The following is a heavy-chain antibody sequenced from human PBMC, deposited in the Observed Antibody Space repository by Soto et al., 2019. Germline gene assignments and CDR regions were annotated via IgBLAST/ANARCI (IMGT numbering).Heavy chain of an antibody. D-gene: IGHD2-15*01. CDR3: AKEWGRYCSGGSCYSDAFDI. Sequence: GGSLRLSCAASGFTFSSYAMSWVRQAPGKGLEWVSAISGSGGSTYYADSVKGRFTISRDNSKNTLYLQMNSLRAEDTAVYYCAKEWGRYCSGGSCYSDAFDIWGQGTMVTVSS. CDR2: ISGSGGST. J-gene: IGHJ3*02. CDR1: GFTFSSYA. V-gene: IGHV3-23*01.